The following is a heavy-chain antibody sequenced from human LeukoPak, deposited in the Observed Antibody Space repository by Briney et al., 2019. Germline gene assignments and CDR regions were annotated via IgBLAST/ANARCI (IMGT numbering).Heavy chain of an antibody. Sequence: GGSLRLSCAGSGFTFSNAWMSWVRQAPGAGLEWLGRIKSKTDGGTPDYAAPVRGRFTISRDDSKDTLYLQMNSLQTEDTAVYYCTADWPPPFDYWGQGTLVTVSS. CDR1: GFTFSNAW. CDR3: TADWPPPFDY. CDR2: IKSKTDGGTP. V-gene: IGHV3-15*01. J-gene: IGHJ4*02.